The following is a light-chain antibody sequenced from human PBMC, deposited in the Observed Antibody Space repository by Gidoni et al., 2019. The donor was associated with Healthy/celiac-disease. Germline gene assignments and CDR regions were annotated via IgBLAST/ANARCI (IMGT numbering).Light chain of an antibody. J-gene: IGLJ1*01. Sequence: SYELTQPPPVSVSPGQTASLTCSGDKLGDKYACWYQQKPGQSPVLVIYQDSKRPSGIPERFSGSNSGNTATLTISGTQAMDEADYYCQAWDSSTEVFGTGTKVTVL. CDR1: KLGDKY. V-gene: IGLV3-1*01. CDR2: QDS. CDR3: QAWDSSTEV.